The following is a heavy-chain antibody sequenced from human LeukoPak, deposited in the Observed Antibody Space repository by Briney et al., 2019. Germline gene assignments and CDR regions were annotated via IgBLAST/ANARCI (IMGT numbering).Heavy chain of an antibody. CDR1: GFTFSDYD. Sequence: GGSLRLSCAASGFTFSDYDMHCVRQATGKGLECVSAIGTAGDTYYTGSVKGRFTISRENAKNSLYLQMNSLRAGDTAVYYCVRVAKERVGGVYYFDYWGQGTPVTVSS. CDR2: IGTAGDT. V-gene: IGHV3-13*01. D-gene: IGHD1-1*01. J-gene: IGHJ4*02. CDR3: VRVAKERVGGVYYFDY.